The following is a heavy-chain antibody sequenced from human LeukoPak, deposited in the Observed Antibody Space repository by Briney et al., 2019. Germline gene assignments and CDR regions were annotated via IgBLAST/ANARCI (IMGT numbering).Heavy chain of an antibody. CDR3: AKGSSGYFFDL. D-gene: IGHD3-22*01. J-gene: IGHJ4*02. CDR2: ISNDGGGT. CDR1: GFIFNNYG. Sequence: PGGSLRLSCAASGFIFNNYGLVWVRQAPGKGLEGVSAISNDGGGTTYADFVKGRFSVYRDNSKNTLFLQMNSLRAEGTALYYCAKGSSGYFFDLWGQGTLVTVSS. V-gene: IGHV3-23*01.